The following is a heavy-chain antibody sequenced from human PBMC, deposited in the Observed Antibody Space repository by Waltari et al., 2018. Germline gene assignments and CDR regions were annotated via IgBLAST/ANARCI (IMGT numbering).Heavy chain of an antibody. CDR3: ATDTTGEYYFHD. J-gene: IGHJ4*02. CDR2: IIPIFGAE. Sequence: QVQLVQSGAEVRKPGSSVTVSCKVSGGTFSSDGLSWVRQAPGQGREWMGRIIPIFGAENYAQNFRGRVTIPADESTRTAYMELTSLKSEDTAVYYCATDTTGEYYFHDWGQGTLVTVSA. D-gene: IGHD7-27*01. CDR1: GGTFSSDG. V-gene: IGHV1-69*13.